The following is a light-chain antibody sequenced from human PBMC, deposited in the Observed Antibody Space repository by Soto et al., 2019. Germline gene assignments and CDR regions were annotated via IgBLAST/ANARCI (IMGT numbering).Light chain of an antibody. Sequence: EIVLTQSPGTLSLSPGERATLSCRASQSVSSSYLAWYQQKPGQAPRLLIYGASSRATGIPDRFSGSGSGTDFTLTISRLEPEDGAVYYCQKYGSSFTWTFGQGTKVDIK. CDR3: QKYGSSFTWT. CDR2: GAS. CDR1: QSVSSSY. V-gene: IGKV3-20*01. J-gene: IGKJ1*01.